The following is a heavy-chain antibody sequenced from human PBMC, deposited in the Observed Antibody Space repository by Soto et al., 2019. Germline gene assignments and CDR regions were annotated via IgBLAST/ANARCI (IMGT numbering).Heavy chain of an antibody. CDR2: ISYDGSNK. Sequence: GGSLRLSCAASGFTFSSYGMHWVRQAPGKGLEWVAVISYDGSNKYYADSVKGRFTISRDNSKNTLYLQMNSLRAEDTAVYYCAKDHFSSSRRIYYGMDVWGQGTTVTVSS. J-gene: IGHJ6*02. D-gene: IGHD2-15*01. CDR1: GFTFSSYG. CDR3: AKDHFSSSRRIYYGMDV. V-gene: IGHV3-30*18.